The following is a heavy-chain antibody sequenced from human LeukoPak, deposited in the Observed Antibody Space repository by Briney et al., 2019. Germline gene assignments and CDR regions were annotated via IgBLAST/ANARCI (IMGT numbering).Heavy chain of an antibody. CDR3: ARDRSGYYYDSSGSYFDY. V-gene: IGHV1-18*01. CDR1: GYTFTSYG. CDR2: ISAYNGNT. Sequence: ASVKVSCKASGYTFTSYGISWVRQAPGQGLEWMGWISAYNGNTNYAQKLQGRVTMTTDTSTSTAYMELRSLRSDDTAVYYCARDRSGYYYDSSGSYFDYWGQGTLVTVSS. D-gene: IGHD3-22*01. J-gene: IGHJ4*02.